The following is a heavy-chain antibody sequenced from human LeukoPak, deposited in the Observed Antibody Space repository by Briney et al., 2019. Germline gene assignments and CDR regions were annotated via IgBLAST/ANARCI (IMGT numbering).Heavy chain of an antibody. CDR2: ISSSGSTI. CDR1: GFTLSSYE. J-gene: IGHJ5*02. V-gene: IGHV3-48*03. D-gene: IGHD6-13*01. CDR3: AKKHTAAGPKSNWFDP. Sequence: QPGGSLRLSCAASGFTLSSYEMSWVRQAPGKGLEWVSYISSSGSTIYYADSVKGRFTISRDNAKNSLYLQMNSLRAEDTAVYYCAKKHTAAGPKSNWFDPWGQGTLVTVSS.